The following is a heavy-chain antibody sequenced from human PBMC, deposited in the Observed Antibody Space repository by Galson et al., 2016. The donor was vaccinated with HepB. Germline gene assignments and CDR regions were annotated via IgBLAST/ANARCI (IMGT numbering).Heavy chain of an antibody. Sequence: SLRLSCAASGFTFTTYGMHWVRQAPGKGLEWVAVVSYDGETKYYADSVKGRFTISRDNSNNTLFLQMDSLRVDDTAVYYCARGRRYSGAHGLFDYWGQGALVTVSS. V-gene: IGHV3-30*03. CDR3: ARGRRYSGAHGLFDY. D-gene: IGHD1-26*01. CDR2: VSYDGETK. CDR1: GFTFTTYG. J-gene: IGHJ4*02.